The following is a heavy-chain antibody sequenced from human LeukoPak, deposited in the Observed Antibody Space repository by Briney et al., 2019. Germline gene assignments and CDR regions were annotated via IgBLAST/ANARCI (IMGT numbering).Heavy chain of an antibody. J-gene: IGHJ4*02. D-gene: IGHD2-21*01. V-gene: IGHV3-48*04. CDR1: GFTFSSYS. CDR3: ARVIGSVDY. CDR2: ISSSSSTI. Sequence: TGGSLGLSCAASGFTFSSYSMNWVRQAPGKGLEWVSYISSSSSTIYYADSVKGRFTISRDNAKNSLYLQMNSLRAEDTAVYYCARVIGSVDYWGQGTLVTVSS.